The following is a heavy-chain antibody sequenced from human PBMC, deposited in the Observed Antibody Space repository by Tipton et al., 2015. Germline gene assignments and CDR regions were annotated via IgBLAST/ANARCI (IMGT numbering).Heavy chain of an antibody. J-gene: IGHJ4*02. CDR1: GYTFTDFG. CDR3: ARVPRPMVRGVIVEGGTGY. V-gene: IGHV1-2*02. D-gene: IGHD3-10*01. Sequence: QLVQSGAEVKKPGASVKVSCKASGYTFTDFGFNWVRQAPGQGLEWMGWINPNSGGTNYAQKFQGRVTMTRDTSISTGYMELSRLRYDDTAVYYCARVPRPMVRGVIVEGGTGYWGQGTLVTVSS. CDR2: INPNSGGT.